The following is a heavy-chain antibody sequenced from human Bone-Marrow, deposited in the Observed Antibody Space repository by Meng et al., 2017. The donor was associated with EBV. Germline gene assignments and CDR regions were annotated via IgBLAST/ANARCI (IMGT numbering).Heavy chain of an antibody. Sequence: EVKLVESGGGLVKPGGSLRLSCAASGFTFSSYTMNWVRQAPGKGLEWVSLISSSSTYIYYADSVKGRFTISRDNAKNSLYLQMNSLRAEDTAVYYCARGGGPSLRDTDIDYWGQGTLVTVSS. CDR2: ISSSSTYI. V-gene: IGHV3-21*01. CDR3: ARGGGPSLRDTDIDY. D-gene: IGHD5-12*01. J-gene: IGHJ4*02. CDR1: GFTFSSYT.